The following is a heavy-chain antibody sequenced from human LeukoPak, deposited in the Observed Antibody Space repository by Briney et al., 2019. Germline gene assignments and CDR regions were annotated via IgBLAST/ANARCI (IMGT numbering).Heavy chain of an antibody. V-gene: IGHV3-23*01. CDR3: AKVASADAQARLNY. D-gene: IGHD6-19*01. CDR2: ITNSGSTT. Sequence: GGSLRLSCAASGFTFGNFAMSWVRQPPGKGLEWLSAITNSGSTTYSADSVKDRFTISRDYSNNTLYLQMNSLRADDTAVYYCAKVASADAQARLNYWGQGTLVTVSS. J-gene: IGHJ4*02. CDR1: GFTFGNFA.